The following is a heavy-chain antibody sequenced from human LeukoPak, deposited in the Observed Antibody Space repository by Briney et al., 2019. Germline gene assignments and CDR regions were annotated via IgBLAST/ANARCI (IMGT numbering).Heavy chain of an antibody. CDR2: IYDTGTT. CDR1: GDSISTPY. J-gene: IGHJ4*02. Sequence: PSETLSLTCTVSGDSISTPYWNWIRQPPGKGLEWIGHIYDTGTTNYNPSLKSRVTISIDTSKNQFSLKLSSVTAADTAVYYCARDQSWELLGAFDYWGQGTLVTVSS. V-gene: IGHV4-59*11. CDR3: ARDQSWELLGAFDY. D-gene: IGHD1-26*01.